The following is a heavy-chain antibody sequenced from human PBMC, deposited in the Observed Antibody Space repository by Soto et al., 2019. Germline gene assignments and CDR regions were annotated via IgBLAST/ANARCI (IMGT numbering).Heavy chain of an antibody. CDR2: IKEDGSDM. V-gene: IGHV3-7*01. CDR3: ATEVWVYYDFWSGYSAY. J-gene: IGHJ4*02. D-gene: IGHD3-3*01. CDR1: GFTFSSYW. Sequence: EVQLVESGGGLVQPGGSLRLSCAASGFTFSSYWMSWVRQAPGKGLEWVANIKEDGSDMYYVDSVKGRFTISRDNAKNSLYLQMNSLSAEDTAVYYCATEVWVYYDFWSGYSAYWGQGTLVTVSS.